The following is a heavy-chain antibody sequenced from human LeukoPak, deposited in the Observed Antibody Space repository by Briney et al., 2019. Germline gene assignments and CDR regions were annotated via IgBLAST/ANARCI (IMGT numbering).Heavy chain of an antibody. V-gene: IGHV3-7*04. J-gene: IGHJ4*02. D-gene: IGHD3-10*01. CDR2: IKQDGSEK. Sequence: GGSLRLSCAASGFTFSSYWMSWVRQAPGKGLEGVANIKQDGSEKYYVDSVKGRFTISRDNAKNSLYLQMNSLRAEDTAVYYCARVVDGSGSYAAHFDYWGQGTLVTVSS. CDR1: GFTFSSYW. CDR3: ARVVDGSGSYAAHFDY.